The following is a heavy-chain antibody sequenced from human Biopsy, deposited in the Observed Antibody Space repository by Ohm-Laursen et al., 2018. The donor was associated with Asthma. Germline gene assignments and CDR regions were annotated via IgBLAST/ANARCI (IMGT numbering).Heavy chain of an antibody. CDR3: AKELFPGWELRRGPDS. CDR2: ISFDGSNE. CDR1: GFTFSDYD. J-gene: IGHJ4*02. V-gene: IGHV3-30*18. Sequence: SLRLSCAASGFTFSDYDIHWVRQAPGKGLGWVAVISFDGSNEDYADSVKGRFTISRDNSKNTLFLEMNSLRPEDTAVYYCAKELFPGWELRRGPDSWGQGNLVTVSS. D-gene: IGHD1-26*01.